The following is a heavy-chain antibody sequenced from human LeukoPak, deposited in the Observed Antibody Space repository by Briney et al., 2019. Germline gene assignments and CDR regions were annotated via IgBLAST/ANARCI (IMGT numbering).Heavy chain of an antibody. Sequence: PGGSLRLSCAASGFTFDDYAMHWVRQAPGKGLERVSGISWNSGSIGYADSVKGRFTISRDNAKNSLYLQMNSLRAEDTALYYCAKDIGIRGYSGYEDYWGQGTLVTVSS. CDR3: AKDIGIRGYSGYEDY. V-gene: IGHV3-9*01. D-gene: IGHD5-12*01. CDR1: GFTFDDYA. J-gene: IGHJ4*02. CDR2: ISWNSGSI.